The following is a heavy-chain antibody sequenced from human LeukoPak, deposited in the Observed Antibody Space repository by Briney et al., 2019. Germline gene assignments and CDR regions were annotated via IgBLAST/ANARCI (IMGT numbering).Heavy chain of an antibody. J-gene: IGHJ4*02. CDR3: ARSRIAAAPTTYDY. D-gene: IGHD6-13*01. V-gene: IGHV1-69*04. Sequence: SSVKVSCKASGGTFCSYAISWVRQPPGQGLGWMGRIIHILGIANYAQKFQGRVTITADKSTSTAYMELSGLRSEDTAVYYCARSRIAAAPTTYDYWGQGTLVTVSS. CDR1: GGTFCSYA. CDR2: IIHILGIA.